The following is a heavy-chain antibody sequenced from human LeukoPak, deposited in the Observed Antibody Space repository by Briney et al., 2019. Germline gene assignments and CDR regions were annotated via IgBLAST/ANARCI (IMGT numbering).Heavy chain of an antibody. J-gene: IGHJ4*02. CDR1: GFIFSNYA. CDR3: ARDAAVAGTVFDY. Sequence: PGGSLRLSCAASGFIFSNYAMHWVRQAPGKGLEYVSAISNNGGSTYYANSVKGRFTISRDNSKNTLYLQMGSLRAEDTAVYYCARDAAVAGTVFDYWGQGTLVTVSS. V-gene: IGHV3-64*01. D-gene: IGHD6-19*01. CDR2: ISNNGGST.